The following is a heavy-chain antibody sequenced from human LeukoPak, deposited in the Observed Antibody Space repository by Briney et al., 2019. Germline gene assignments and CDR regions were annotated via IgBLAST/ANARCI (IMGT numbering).Heavy chain of an antibody. CDR2: INPSGGST. Sequence: GASVKVSCKASGYTFTSYYMHWVRQAPGQGLEWMGIINPSGGSTSYAQKFQGRVTMTRDMSTSTVYMELSGLTSDDTAVYYCASSSSRYEYYDAFDIWGQGTMVTVSS. J-gene: IGHJ3*02. CDR3: ASSSSRYEYYDAFDI. V-gene: IGHV1-46*01. CDR1: GYTFTSYY. D-gene: IGHD6-6*01.